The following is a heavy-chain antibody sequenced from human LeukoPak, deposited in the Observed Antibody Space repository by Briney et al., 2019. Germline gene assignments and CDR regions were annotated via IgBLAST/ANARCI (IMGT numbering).Heavy chain of an antibody. CDR2: IYSGGST. CDR1: GFTVSSNY. CDR3: ARDWLGRGSGIQGPYYYGMDV. V-gene: IGHV3-53*04. Sequence: GGSLRLSCAASGFTVSSNYMSWVRQAPGKGLEWVSVIYSGGSTYDADSVKGRFTISRHNSKNTLYLQMNSLRAEDTAVYYCARDWLGRGSGIQGPYYYGMDVWGQGTTVTVSS. D-gene: IGHD3-10*01. J-gene: IGHJ6*02.